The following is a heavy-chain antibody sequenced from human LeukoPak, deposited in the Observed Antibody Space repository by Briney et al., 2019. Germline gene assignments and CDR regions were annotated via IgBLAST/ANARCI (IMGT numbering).Heavy chain of an antibody. CDR1: GGSISNTNW. J-gene: IGHJ4*02. D-gene: IGHD3-16*02. Sequence: SETLSLTCGVSGGSISNTNWWTCFRQPPGKGLEWIREDNLQGSTNYNPSLKSRVAISVDKSENHISLKLTSVTAADRAVYYCARGGGRYRPLDCSGEGTLHTVAS. CDR2: DNLQGST. CDR3: ARGGGRYRPLDC. V-gene: IGHV4-4*02.